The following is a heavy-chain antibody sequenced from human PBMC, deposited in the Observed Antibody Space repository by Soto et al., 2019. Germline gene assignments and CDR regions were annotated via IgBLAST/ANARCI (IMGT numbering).Heavy chain of an antibody. D-gene: IGHD3-10*01. CDR3: ARVRYGFDASYYYYGMDV. CDR2: INHSGST. CDR1: GGSFSGYY. V-gene: IGHV4-34*01. Sequence: SETLSLTCAVYGGSFSGYYWSWIRQPPGKGLEWIGEINHSGSTNYNPSLKSRVTISVDTSKNQFSLKLSSVTAADTAVYYCARVRYGFDASYYYYGMDVWGQGTTVTVSS. J-gene: IGHJ6*02.